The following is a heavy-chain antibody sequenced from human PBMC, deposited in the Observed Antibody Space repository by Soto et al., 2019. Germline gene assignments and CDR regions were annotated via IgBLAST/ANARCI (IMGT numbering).Heavy chain of an antibody. CDR2: MNPNSGNT. J-gene: IGHJ6*03. CDR3: ARVVKLLRYFDWISPHMDV. D-gene: IGHD3-9*01. Sequence: ASVKVSCKASGYTFTSYDINWVRQATGQGLEWMGWMNPNSGNTGYAQKFQGRVTMTRNTSISTAYMELSSLRSEDTAVYYCARVVKLLRYFDWISPHMDVWGKGTTVTVSS. V-gene: IGHV1-8*01. CDR1: GYTFTSYD.